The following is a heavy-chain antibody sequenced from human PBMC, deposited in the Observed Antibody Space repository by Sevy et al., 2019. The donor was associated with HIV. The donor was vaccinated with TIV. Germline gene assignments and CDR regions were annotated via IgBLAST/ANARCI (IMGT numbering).Heavy chain of an antibody. CDR3: ARESHCSSTSCYPNFDY. D-gene: IGHD2-2*01. J-gene: IGHJ4*02. Sequence: ASVMVSCKPSGYTFTVYYIHWVRQAPGQGLEWMGRINPNSGGTNYAQRFQGRVTMTRDTSISTAYMELSRLRSDDTAVYYCARESHCSSTSCYPNFDYWGQGTLVTVSS. CDR1: GYTFTVYY. CDR2: INPNSGGT. V-gene: IGHV1-2*06.